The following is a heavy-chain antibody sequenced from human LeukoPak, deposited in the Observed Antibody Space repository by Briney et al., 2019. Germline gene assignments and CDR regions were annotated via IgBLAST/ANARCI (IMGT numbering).Heavy chain of an antibody. CDR2: ISSSGSTI. CDR1: GFAFSSYE. J-gene: IGHJ4*02. D-gene: IGHD6-6*01. V-gene: IGHV3-48*03. Sequence: GGSLRLSCAASGFAFSSYEMNWVRQAPGKGLEWASYISSSGSTIYYADSVKGRFTISGDNAKNSLYLQMNSLRAEDTAVYYCARESTAARFDYWGQGTLVTVSS. CDR3: ARESTAARFDY.